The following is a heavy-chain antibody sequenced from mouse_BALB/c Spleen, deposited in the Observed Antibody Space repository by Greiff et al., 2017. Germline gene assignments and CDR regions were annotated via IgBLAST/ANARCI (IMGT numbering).Heavy chain of an antibody. D-gene: IGHD2-4*01. CDR3: ARLKITYYAMDY. CDR1: GYTFTSYW. J-gene: IGHJ4*01. CDR2: INPSNGRT. V-gene: IGHV1S81*02. Sequence: QVQLQQPGAELVKPGASVKLSCKASGYTFTSYWMHWVKQRPGQGLEWIGEINPSNGRTNYNEKFKSKATLTVDKSSSTAYMQLSSLTSEDSAVYYCARLKITYYAMDYWGQGTSVTVAS.